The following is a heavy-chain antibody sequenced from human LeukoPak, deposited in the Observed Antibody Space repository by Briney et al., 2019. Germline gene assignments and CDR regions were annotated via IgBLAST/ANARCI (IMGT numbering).Heavy chain of an antibody. CDR2: ISISGGST. J-gene: IGHJ4*02. CDR3: AKDRYCGSTSCSGYFDY. CDR1: GFTFSNYA. D-gene: IGHD2-2*01. Sequence: GGSLRLSCAASGFTFSNYAMSWVRQAPGKGLEWVSAISISGGSTNYADSVKGRFTISRDNSKNTLYLQMNSLRAEDTAVYYCAKDRYCGSTSCSGYFDYWGQGTLVTVSS. V-gene: IGHV3-23*01.